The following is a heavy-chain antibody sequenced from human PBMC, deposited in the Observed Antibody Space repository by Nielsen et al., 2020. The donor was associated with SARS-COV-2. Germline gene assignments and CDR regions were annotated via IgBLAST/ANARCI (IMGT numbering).Heavy chain of an antibody. Sequence: GESLKISCAASGISFTYYGMHWVRQAPGKGLEWVTFIQYDGSKEYYADSVKGRFTISRDNSKNTLYLQMNSLKPDDTAVYYCAKDLRELAVAANHYFGMDVWGQGTTVTVAS. CDR3: AKDLRELAVAANHYFGMDV. CDR1: GISFTYYG. V-gene: IGHV3-30*02. CDR2: IQYDGSKE. D-gene: IGHD6-19*01. J-gene: IGHJ6*02.